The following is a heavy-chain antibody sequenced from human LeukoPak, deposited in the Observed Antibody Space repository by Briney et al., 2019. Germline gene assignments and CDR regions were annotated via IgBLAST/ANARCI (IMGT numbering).Heavy chain of an antibody. CDR1: GGSISSYY. J-gene: IGHJ3*02. V-gene: IGHV4-59*01. CDR2: IYYSGST. CDR3: ARWDYDFWSGDAFDI. D-gene: IGHD3-3*01. Sequence: SETLSLTCTVSGGSISSYYWSWIRQPPGKGLEWIGYIYYSGSTNYNSSLKSRVTISVDTSKNQFSLKLSSVTAADTAVYYCARWDYDFWSGDAFDIWGQGTMVTVSS.